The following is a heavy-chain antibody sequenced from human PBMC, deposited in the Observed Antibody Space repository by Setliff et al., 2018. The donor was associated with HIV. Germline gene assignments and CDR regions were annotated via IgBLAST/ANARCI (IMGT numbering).Heavy chain of an antibody. CDR2: IYNDGST. CDR1: GGSVNSDSHY. J-gene: IGHJ6*03. D-gene: IGHD3-16*01. V-gene: IGHV4-61*10. CDR3: ARSKKRGDYYYHSYYMDV. Sequence: PSETLSLTCTVSGGSVNSDSHYWSWIRQPAGKGLEWIGRIYNDGSTNYNPSFKSRVTISVDTSKNQFSLQLNSVTPEDTAVYYCARSKKRGDYYYHSYYMDVWGKGTTVTVSS.